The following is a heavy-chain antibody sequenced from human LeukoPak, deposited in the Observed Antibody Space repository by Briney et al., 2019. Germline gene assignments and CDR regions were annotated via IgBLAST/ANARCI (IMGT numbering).Heavy chain of an antibody. CDR1: GDSVSSNSAA. CDR2: TYYRSKWYN. V-gene: IGHV6-1*01. CDR3: ASERGTDPTYYYDSSGYYARYYYYGMDV. D-gene: IGHD3-22*01. J-gene: IGHJ6*02. Sequence: SQTLSLTCAISGDSVSSNSAAWNWIRQSPSRGLEWLGRTYYRSKWYNDYAVSVKSRITINPDTSKNQFSLQLNSVTPEDTAVYYCASERGTDPTYYYDSSGYYARYYYYGMDVWGQGTTVTVSS.